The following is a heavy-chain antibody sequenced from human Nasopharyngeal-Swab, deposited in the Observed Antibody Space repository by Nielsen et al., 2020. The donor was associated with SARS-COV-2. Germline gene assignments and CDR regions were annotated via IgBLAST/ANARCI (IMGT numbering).Heavy chain of an antibody. CDR2: VYHFGNT. D-gene: IGHD3-10*01. CDR3: ARELGARNPYFDS. Sequence: WIRQPPGKDMEWIGSVYHFGNTYYNPSLKSRVTLSVDTSKNHFSLELAYVTAADTAVYYCARELGARNPYFDSWDQATLVTVSS. J-gene: IGHJ4*02. V-gene: IGHV4-30-2*01.